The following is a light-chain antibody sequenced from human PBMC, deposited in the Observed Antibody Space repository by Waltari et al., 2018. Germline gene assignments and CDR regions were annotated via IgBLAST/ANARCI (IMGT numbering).Light chain of an antibody. J-gene: IGLJ3*02. CDR3: SSYAGNPV. Sequence: QSALTQPPSASGSPGQSVTISCPGTSSDFGGYNYVSWYQPHPGKAPKVIIYEGTKRPSGVPDRFSASRFGNTASLTVSGLQAEDEADYYCSSYAGNPVFGGGTKLTVL. CDR1: SSDFGGYNY. V-gene: IGLV2-8*01. CDR2: EGT.